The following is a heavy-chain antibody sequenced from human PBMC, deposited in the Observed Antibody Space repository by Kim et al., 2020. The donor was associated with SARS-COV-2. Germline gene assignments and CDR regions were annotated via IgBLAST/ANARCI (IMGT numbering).Heavy chain of an antibody. J-gene: IGHJ6*02. V-gene: IGHV3-30*04. D-gene: IGHD6-13*01. CDR2: ISYDGSNK. Sequence: GGSLRLSCAASGFTFSSYAMHWVRQAPGKGLEWVAVISYDGSNKYYADSVKGRFTISRDNSKNTLYLQMNSLRAEDTAVYYCARELSSRGTRGGYGMDVWGQGTTVTVSS. CDR1: GFTFSSYA. CDR3: ARELSSRGTRGGYGMDV.